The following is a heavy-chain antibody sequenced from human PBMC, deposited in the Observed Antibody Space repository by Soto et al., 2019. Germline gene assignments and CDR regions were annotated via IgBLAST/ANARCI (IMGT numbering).Heavy chain of an antibody. CDR3: ARDLRGMDV. J-gene: IGHJ6*02. Sequence: GASVKVSCKASGYTFTSYGISWVRQAPGQGLEWMGGIIPIFGTANYAQKFQGRVTITADESTSTAYMELSSLRSEDTAVYYCARDLRGMDVWGQGTTVTVSS. V-gene: IGHV1-69*13. CDR2: IIPIFGTA. CDR1: GYTFTSYG.